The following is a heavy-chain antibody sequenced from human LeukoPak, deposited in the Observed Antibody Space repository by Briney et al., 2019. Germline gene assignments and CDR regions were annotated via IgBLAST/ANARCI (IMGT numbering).Heavy chain of an antibody. Sequence: SETLSPTCTVSGGSISSYYWTWIRQPPGKGLEWIGYIYYSGSTNYNPSLKSRVTISVDTSKNQFSLKLSSVTAADTAVYYCARGRWYVDYWGQGTLVTVSS. V-gene: IGHV4-59*01. CDR3: ARGRWYVDY. CDR1: GGSISSYY. J-gene: IGHJ4*02. CDR2: IYYSGST. D-gene: IGHD6-13*01.